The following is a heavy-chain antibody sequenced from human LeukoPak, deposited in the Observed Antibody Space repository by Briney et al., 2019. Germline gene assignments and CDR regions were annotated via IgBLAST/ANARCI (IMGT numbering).Heavy chain of an antibody. CDR2: VRYDGDLQ. Sequence: GGSLRLSCAASGFTFSSYAMSWVRQAPGKGLEWVAFVRYDGDLQFYADSVQGRFTISRDNSKNTVDLPMNRLRIEDTAVYYCVKESLEGDTWGQGTLVTVSS. CDR3: VKESLEGDT. D-gene: IGHD1-1*01. CDR1: GFTFSSYA. J-gene: IGHJ5*02. V-gene: IGHV3-30*02.